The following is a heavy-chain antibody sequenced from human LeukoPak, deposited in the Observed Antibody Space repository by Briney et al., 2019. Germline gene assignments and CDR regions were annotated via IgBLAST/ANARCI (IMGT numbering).Heavy chain of an antibody. CDR3: ARLRYTSTWPTRDYYYYMDV. J-gene: IGHJ6*03. V-gene: IGHV4-39*07. CDR2: IYYSGST. CDR1: GGSISSSSYF. Sequence: SETLSLTCTVSGGSISSSSYFWGWIRQPPGKGLEWIGSIYYSGSTYYNPSLKSRVTISVDTSKNQFSLKLSSVTAADTAVYYCARLRYTSTWPTRDYYYYMDVWGKGTTVTISS. D-gene: IGHD6-13*01.